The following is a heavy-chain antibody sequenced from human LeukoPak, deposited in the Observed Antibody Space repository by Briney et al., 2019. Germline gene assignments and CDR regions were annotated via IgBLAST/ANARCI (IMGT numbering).Heavy chain of an antibody. CDR2: IWYDGSNK. V-gene: IGHV3-33*06. CDR1: GFTFSSYG. D-gene: IGHD3-22*01. J-gene: IGHJ4*02. Sequence: GRSLRLSCAASGFTFSSYGMHWVRQAPGKGLEWVAVIWYDGSNKYYADSVKGRFTISRDNSKNTLYLQMNSLRAEDTAVYYCAKEPRAYDSSGYLDYWGQGTLVTVSS. CDR3: AKEPRAYDSSGYLDY.